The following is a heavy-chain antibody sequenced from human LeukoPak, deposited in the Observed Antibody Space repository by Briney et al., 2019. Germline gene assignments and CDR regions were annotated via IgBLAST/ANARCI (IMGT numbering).Heavy chain of an antibody. D-gene: IGHD3-10*01. CDR1: GFTVSSNY. CDR2: INHSGST. J-gene: IGHJ4*02. Sequence: KPGRSLRLSCAASGFTVSSNYMSWVRQAPGKGLEWIGEINHSGSTNYNPSLKSRVTISVDTSKNQFSLKLSSVTAADTAVYYCARVLGKYYYGSGVGYWGQGTLVTVSS. V-gene: IGHV4-34*01. CDR3: ARVLGKYYYGSGVGY.